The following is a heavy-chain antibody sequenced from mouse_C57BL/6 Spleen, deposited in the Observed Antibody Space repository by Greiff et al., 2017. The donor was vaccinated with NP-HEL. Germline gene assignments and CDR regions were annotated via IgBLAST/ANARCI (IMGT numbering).Heavy chain of an antibody. Sequence: VQLQQPGAELVMPGASVKLSCKASGYTFTSYWMHWVKQRPGQGLEWIGEIDPSDSYTNYNQKFKGKSTLTVDKSSSTAYMQLSSLTSEDSAVYYCARWESYYAMDYWGQGTSVTVSS. CDR2: IDPSDSYT. V-gene: IGHV1-69*01. D-gene: IGHD4-1*01. J-gene: IGHJ4*01. CDR3: ARWESYYAMDY. CDR1: GYTFTSYW.